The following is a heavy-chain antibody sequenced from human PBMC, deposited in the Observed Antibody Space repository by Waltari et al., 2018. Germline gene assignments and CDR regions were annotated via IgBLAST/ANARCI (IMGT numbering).Heavy chain of an antibody. CDR2: INPSSGGT. CDR1: GYSFTTYY. D-gene: IGHD6-13*01. Sequence: QVQLVQSGAEVKKPGASVKVSCKASGYSFTTYYIYWVRQAPGQGLEGKGWINPSSGGTKYAQKIQGSVTMTMDTSISTAYMELSSLRSDDTAVYYCARGTSSWYQTNNWFDPWGQGTLVTVSS. CDR3: ARGTSSWYQTNNWFDP. V-gene: IGHV1-2*02. J-gene: IGHJ5*02.